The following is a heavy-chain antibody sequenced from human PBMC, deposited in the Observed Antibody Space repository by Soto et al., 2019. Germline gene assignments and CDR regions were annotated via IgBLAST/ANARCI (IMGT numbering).Heavy chain of an antibody. CDR1: GFTFSSYA. Sequence: EVQLLESGGGLVQPGGSLRLSCAASGFTFSSYAMSWVRQAPGKGLEWVSGISDSGVSTYYADSVKGRFTISRDNSKNTLYVQMNSLRVEDTAVYYCANRVYSSGWTGGFEYWGQGTLVTVSS. D-gene: IGHD6-19*01. CDR2: ISDSGVST. V-gene: IGHV3-23*01. J-gene: IGHJ4*02. CDR3: ANRVYSSGWTGGFEY.